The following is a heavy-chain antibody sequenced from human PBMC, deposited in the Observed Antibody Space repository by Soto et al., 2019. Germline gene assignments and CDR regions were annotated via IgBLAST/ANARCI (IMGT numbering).Heavy chain of an antibody. D-gene: IGHD3-16*01. Sequence: GGSLRLSCVDSTSNLKNYAMAWVRQAPGKGLEWVSALTDTGGSTYYAASVRGRFTISRDNSRNTLFLQMDRLRVDDTAVYYCAKIKGAITFLHFDTWGQGTLVTVSS. CDR3: AKIKGAITFLHFDT. CDR2: LTDTGGST. CDR1: TSNLKNYA. J-gene: IGHJ4*02. V-gene: IGHV3-23*01.